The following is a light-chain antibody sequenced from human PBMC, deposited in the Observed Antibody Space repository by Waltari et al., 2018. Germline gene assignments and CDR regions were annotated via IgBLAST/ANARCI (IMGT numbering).Light chain of an antibody. Sequence: DIQLTQSPSFLSASVGDRVTITCRASQGTKNYLAWYQQNPGKAPNLLIYGTSTLQSGVPARFSGSQSGTEFTLTISSLQPEDFATYYCQQFKSFLFTFGQGTRLDIK. CDR1: QGTKNY. V-gene: IGKV1-9*01. J-gene: IGKJ5*01. CDR3: QQFKSFLFT. CDR2: GTS.